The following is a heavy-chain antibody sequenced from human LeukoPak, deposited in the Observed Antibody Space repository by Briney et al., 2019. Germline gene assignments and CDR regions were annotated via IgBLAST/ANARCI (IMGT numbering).Heavy chain of an antibody. J-gene: IGHJ5*02. CDR2: IWYDGSNK. D-gene: IGHD6-19*01. V-gene: IGHV3-33*08. CDR1: GFTFSNYG. Sequence: PGGSLRLSCAASGFTFSNYGMHWVRQAPGKGLEWVAVIWYDGSNKYYADSVKGRSTISRDNSKNTLYLQMNSLRAEDTAVYYCVRVAVAGNLNTWFDPWGQGTLVTVSS. CDR3: VRVAVAGNLNTWFDP.